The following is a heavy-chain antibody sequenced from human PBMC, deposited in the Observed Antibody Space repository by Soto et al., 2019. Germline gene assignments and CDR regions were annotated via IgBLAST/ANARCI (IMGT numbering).Heavy chain of an antibody. CDR1: GFTFSSYA. J-gene: IGHJ6*02. D-gene: IGHD3-3*01. V-gene: IGHV3-30-3*01. CDR3: ARDRRFLEWLLPVNGMDV. CDR2: ISYDGSNK. Sequence: GVSLRLSCAASGFTFSSYAMHWVRQAPGKGLEWVAVISYDGSNKYYADSVKGRFTTSRDNSKNTLYLQMNSLRAEDTAVYYCARDRRFLEWLLPVNGMDVWGQGTTVTVSS.